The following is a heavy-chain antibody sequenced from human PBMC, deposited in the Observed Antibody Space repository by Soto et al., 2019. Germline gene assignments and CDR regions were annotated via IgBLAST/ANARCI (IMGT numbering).Heavy chain of an antibody. CDR1: CYRFTIYF. CDR2: IYPGDSDT. CDR3: ATPSPRGIAAAAPPRY. V-gene: IGHV5-51*01. J-gene: IGHJ4*02. D-gene: IGHD6-13*01. Sequence: PGESLNLSCNVSCYRFTIYFIGWVRQLPGKGLEWMGIIYPGDSDTRYSSSFQGQVTISADKSISTAYLQWSSLKASDTAMYYCATPSPRGIAAAAPPRYWGQGTLVTVSS.